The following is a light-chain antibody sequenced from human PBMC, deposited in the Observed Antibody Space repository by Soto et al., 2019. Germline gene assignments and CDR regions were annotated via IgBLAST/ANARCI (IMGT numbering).Light chain of an antibody. J-gene: IGKJ1*01. Sequence: EIVLTQSPGTLSLSPGERATLSCRASQSVSSSYLAWYQQKPGQAPRLLIYGASSRATGIPDRFSGSGSGTDFTLTISRLEPEECAVYYCQQYDSSPLWTFGQGTKVEIK. V-gene: IGKV3-20*01. CDR2: GAS. CDR1: QSVSSSY. CDR3: QQYDSSPLWT.